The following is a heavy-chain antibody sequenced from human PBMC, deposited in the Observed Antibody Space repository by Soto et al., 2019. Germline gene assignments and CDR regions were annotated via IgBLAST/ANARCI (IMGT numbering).Heavy chain of an antibody. Sequence: SETLSLTCAVYGGSFSGYDWSWIRQPPGKGLEWIGEINHSGSTNYSPSLKSRVTISVDTSKSQFSLKLSSVTAADTAVYYCARVVGSSGDYFDYWGQGALVT. J-gene: IGHJ4*02. CDR1: GGSFSGYD. V-gene: IGHV4-34*01. CDR3: ARVVGSSGDYFDY. CDR2: INHSGST. D-gene: IGHD3-10*01.